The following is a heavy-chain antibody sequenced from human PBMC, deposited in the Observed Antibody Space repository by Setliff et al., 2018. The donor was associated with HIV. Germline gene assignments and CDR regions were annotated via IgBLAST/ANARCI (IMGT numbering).Heavy chain of an antibody. J-gene: IGHJ3*01. CDR2: ISGYNGNT. CDR1: GYTFNRYG. Sequence: GASVKVSCKASGYTFNRYGISWVRQAPGQGLEWMGWISGYNGNTKYVQNLQGRVTMSTDTSTSTVYMELRSLRSDDTAVYYCARVPYRSAWFSGGHDAFDVWGQGTMVT. CDR3: ARVPYRSAWFSGGHDAFDV. V-gene: IGHV1-18*01. D-gene: IGHD6-19*01.